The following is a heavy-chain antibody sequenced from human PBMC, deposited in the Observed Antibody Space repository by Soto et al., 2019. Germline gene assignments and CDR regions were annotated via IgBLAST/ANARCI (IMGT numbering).Heavy chain of an antibody. J-gene: IGHJ6*02. CDR3: AREYYDILTGPSSNGMDV. Sequence: ASVKVSCKASGYTFTSYYVHWVRQAPGQGLEWMGMINPSGGRTTYAQQFQGRVTMTTDTSTSTAYMELRSLRSDDTAVYYCAREYYDILTGPSSNGMDVWGQGTTVTVSS. CDR1: GYTFTSYY. V-gene: IGHV1-46*01. D-gene: IGHD3-9*01. CDR2: INPSGGRT.